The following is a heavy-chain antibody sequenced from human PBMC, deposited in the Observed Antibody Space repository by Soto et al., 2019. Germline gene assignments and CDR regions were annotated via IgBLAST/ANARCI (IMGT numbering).Heavy chain of an antibody. Sequence: GGSLRLSCAASGFTFSSYAMHWVRQAPGKGLEYVSAISSNGGSTYYANSVKGRFTISRDNSRNTLYLQMGSLGAEDMAVYYCARAQSSSYYYYYMDVWGKGTTVTVSS. CDR2: ISSNGGST. CDR1: GFTFSSYA. J-gene: IGHJ6*03. D-gene: IGHD3-10*01. CDR3: ARAQSSSYYYYYMDV. V-gene: IGHV3-64*01.